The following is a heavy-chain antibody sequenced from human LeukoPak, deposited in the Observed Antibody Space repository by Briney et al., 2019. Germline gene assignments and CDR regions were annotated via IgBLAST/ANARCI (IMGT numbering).Heavy chain of an antibody. CDR3: ARGGYSFDY. CDR2: LHPDGSER. Sequence: PGGSLRLSCAASGFTFSSYGMHWVRQAPGKGLEWVARLHPDGSERNYVGSVEGRFTVSGDNAKSSLFLQMHSLRVEDTAVYYCARGGYSFDYLGQGTLVTVSS. D-gene: IGHD5-12*01. V-gene: IGHV3-7*01. J-gene: IGHJ4*02. CDR1: GFTFSSYG.